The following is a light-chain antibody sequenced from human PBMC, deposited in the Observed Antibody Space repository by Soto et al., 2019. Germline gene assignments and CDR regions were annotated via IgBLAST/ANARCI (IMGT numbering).Light chain of an antibody. CDR1: QSVSSTY. CDR2: DAS. Sequence: EIFLTQSPGTLSLSPGERATLSCRASQSVSSTYLAWYQQKPGQAPRLLIHDASSRATGIPDRFRGSGSGRDFTLTISRLEPEDFALYFCEQFFSSPGTFGQGTRVDIK. V-gene: IGKV3-20*01. J-gene: IGKJ1*01. CDR3: EQFFSSPGT.